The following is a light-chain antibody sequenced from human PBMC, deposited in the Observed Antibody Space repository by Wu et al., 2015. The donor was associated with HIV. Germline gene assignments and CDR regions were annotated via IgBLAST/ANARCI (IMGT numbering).Light chain of an antibody. CDR2: GAS. CDR1: QSVSNN. CDR3: RQYNNWPPVT. J-gene: IGKJ4*01. Sequence: ERVMTQSPATLSVSPGERATLSCRASQSVSNNLAWYQQKPGQAPRLLIYGASTRATGIPARFSGSGSGTEFTLTISSLQSEDFAVYYCRQYNNWPPVTFGGGTKVEIK. V-gene: IGKV3-15*01.